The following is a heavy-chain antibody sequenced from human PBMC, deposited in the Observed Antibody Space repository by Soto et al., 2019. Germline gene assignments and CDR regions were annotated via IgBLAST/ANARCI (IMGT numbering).Heavy chain of an antibody. D-gene: IGHD5-18*01. V-gene: IGHV3-30-3*01. CDR2: ISYDGSNK. CDR3: ARVIQLWLFGFDY. CDR1: LFTFSSYA. J-gene: IGHJ4*02. Sequence: ALRLSCAASLFTFSSYAMHWVLQTPGKGLEWVAVISYDGSNKYYADSVKGRFTISRDNSKNTLYLQMNSLRAEDTAVYYCARVIQLWLFGFDYWGQGTLVTVSS.